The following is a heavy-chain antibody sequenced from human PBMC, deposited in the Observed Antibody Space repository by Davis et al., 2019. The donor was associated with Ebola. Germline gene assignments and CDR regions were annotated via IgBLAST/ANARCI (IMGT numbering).Heavy chain of an antibody. Sequence: ASVKVSCKSSGYTFTGYYMHWVRQGPGQGLEWMGWINPHGGGTKYAQRFQDRLNLTRDMSISTAYMDLSRLKSDDTAVYYCARGRSSSRWAFGIWGQRTMVTVSS. CDR2: INPHGGGT. D-gene: IGHD6-13*01. V-gene: IGHV1-2*02. J-gene: IGHJ3*02. CDR3: ARGRSSSRWAFGI. CDR1: GYTFTGYY.